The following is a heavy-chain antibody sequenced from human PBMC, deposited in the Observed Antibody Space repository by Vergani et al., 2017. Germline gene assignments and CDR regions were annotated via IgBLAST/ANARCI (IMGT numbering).Heavy chain of an antibody. V-gene: IGHV4-34*01. CDR2: INHSGTI. CDR1: GGSLSGYY. J-gene: IGHJ3*01. CDR3: ARRAERWETLLRDDLDV. D-gene: IGHD1-26*01. Sequence: QVQLQQWGPGLLKPSETLSLTCAVYGGSLSGYYWSWSRLAPGKGLEWVGEINHSGTINYNPTLKSPFNVSIDTSRDHFSLRLRSVSAADTAVYFCARRAERWETLLRDDLDVWGQGTFVTVS.